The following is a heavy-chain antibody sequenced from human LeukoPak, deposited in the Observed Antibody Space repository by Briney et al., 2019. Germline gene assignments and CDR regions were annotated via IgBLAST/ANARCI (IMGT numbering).Heavy chain of an antibody. J-gene: IGHJ6*03. CDR1: GFTFSSYW. CDR3: ARSAAAGFSYYSYYMDV. CDR2: IKQDGSEK. V-gene: IGHV3-7*01. D-gene: IGHD6-13*01. Sequence: GGSLRLSCAASGFTFSSYWMSWVRQAPGKGLEWVANIKQDGSEKYYVDSVKGRFTISRDNAKNTLYLQMNSLRAEDTAVYYCARSAAAGFSYYSYYMDVWGKGTTVAISS.